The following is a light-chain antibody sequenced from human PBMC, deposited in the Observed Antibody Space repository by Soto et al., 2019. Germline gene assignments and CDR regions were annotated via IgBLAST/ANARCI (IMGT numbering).Light chain of an antibody. J-gene: IGKJ1*01. CDR1: QSVSSN. CDR3: QQYNNWLSWT. V-gene: IGKV3-15*01. Sequence: EIVMTQSPATLSVSPGERATLSCRASQSVSSNLAWYQQKPGQAPRLLIFGASTRVTGIPARFSGSGSGTEFTLSISSLQSEDFAVYYCQQYNNWLSWTFGQGTKVDI. CDR2: GAS.